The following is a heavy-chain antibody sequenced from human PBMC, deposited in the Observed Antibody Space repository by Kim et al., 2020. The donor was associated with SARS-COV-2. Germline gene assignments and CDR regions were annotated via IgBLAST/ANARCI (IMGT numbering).Heavy chain of an antibody. V-gene: IGHV3-33*01. D-gene: IGHD4-17*01. Sequence: GGSLRLSCAASGFTFSSYGMHCVRQAPGKGLEWVAGIWYDGRNKDYADSVKGRFTISRDNSKNTLYLQMNSLRAEDTAVYYCARRGGYGDFGLDYWGQGTPVTVSS. CDR1: GFTFSSYG. J-gene: IGHJ4*02. CDR3: ARRGGYGDFGLDY. CDR2: IWYDGRNK.